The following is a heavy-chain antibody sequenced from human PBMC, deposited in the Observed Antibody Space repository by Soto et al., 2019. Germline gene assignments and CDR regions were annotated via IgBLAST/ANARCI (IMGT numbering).Heavy chain of an antibody. D-gene: IGHD1-26*01. CDR2: IYYSGST. CDR3: ARYRGGTFYFDY. Sequence: SETLSLTCTVSGGSISSYYWSWIRQPPGKGLEWIGYIYYSGSTNYNPSLKSRVTISVDTSKNQFSLKLSSVTAADTAVYYCARYRGGTFYFDYWGQGTLVTVSS. V-gene: IGHV4-59*01. CDR1: GGSISSYY. J-gene: IGHJ4*02.